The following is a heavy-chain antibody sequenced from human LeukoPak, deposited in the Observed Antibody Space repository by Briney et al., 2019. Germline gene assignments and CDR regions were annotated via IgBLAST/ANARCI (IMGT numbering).Heavy chain of an antibody. D-gene: IGHD3-10*01. Sequence: PGRSLRLSCAASGFTFSSYAMHWVRQAPGKGLEWVAVISYDGSNKYYADSVKGRFTISRDNSKNTLYLQMNSLRAEDTAVYYCARDGSGSGSEYYFYYMDVWGKGTTVTISS. CDR1: GFTFSSYA. CDR3: ARDGSGSGSEYYFYYMDV. V-gene: IGHV3-30*04. CDR2: ISYDGSNK. J-gene: IGHJ6*03.